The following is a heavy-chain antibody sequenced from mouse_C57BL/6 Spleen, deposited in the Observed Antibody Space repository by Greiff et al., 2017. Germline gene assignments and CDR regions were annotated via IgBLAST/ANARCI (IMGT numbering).Heavy chain of an antibody. J-gene: IGHJ4*01. Sequence: EVQLVESGGGLVKPGGSLKLSCAASGFTFSDYGMHWVRQAPEKGLEWVAYISSGSSTIYYADTVKGRFTISRDNAKNTLFLQMTSLRSEDTAMYYCARDFYGICYDYYAMDYWGQGTSVTVSS. CDR3: ARDFYGICYDYYAMDY. CDR2: ISSGSSTI. V-gene: IGHV5-17*01. D-gene: IGHD1-1*01. CDR1: GFTFSDYG.